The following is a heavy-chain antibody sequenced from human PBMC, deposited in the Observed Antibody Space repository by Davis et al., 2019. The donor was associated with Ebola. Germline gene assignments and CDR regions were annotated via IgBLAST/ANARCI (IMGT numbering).Heavy chain of an antibody. J-gene: IGHJ4*02. CDR1: GGSISYYY. Sequence: PSETLSLTCTISGGSISYYYWSWIRQPAGKGLEWIGRIYTGGSTNYKPSLKSRVTMSVDKSKNQFSLKLSSVTAADTAVYYCARWEGSGSFFDHWGQGSLVTVSS. V-gene: IGHV4-4*07. D-gene: IGHD3-10*01. CDR2: IYTGGST. CDR3: ARWEGSGSFFDH.